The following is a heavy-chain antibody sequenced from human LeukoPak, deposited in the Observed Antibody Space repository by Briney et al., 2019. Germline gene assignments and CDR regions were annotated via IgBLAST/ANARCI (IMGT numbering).Heavy chain of an antibody. V-gene: IGHV4-30-4*01. D-gene: IGHD3-9*01. CDR2: IYYRGST. CDR1: GGSISSGDYY. CDR3: AREGILTGYEDY. Sequence: SETLSLTCAVSGGSISSGDYYWSWIRQPPGKGLEWIGYIYYRGSTYYNPSLKSRVTISVDTSKNQFSLKLSSVTAADTAVYYCAREGILTGYEDYWGQGTLVTVSS. J-gene: IGHJ4*02.